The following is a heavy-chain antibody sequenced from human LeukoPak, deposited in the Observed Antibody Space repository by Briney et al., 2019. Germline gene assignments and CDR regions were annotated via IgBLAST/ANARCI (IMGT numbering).Heavy chain of an antibody. D-gene: IGHD2-15*01. CDR2: ISSSGSTI. Sequence: GGSLRLSCAASGFTFSDYYMSWIRQAPGKGLEWVSYISSSGSTIYYADSVKGRFTISRDNAKNSLYLQMNSLRAEDTAVYYCAREGCSGGSCYNLHYYYYGMDAWGQGTTVTVSS. V-gene: IGHV3-11*01. CDR1: GFTFSDYY. J-gene: IGHJ6*02. CDR3: AREGCSGGSCYNLHYYYYGMDA.